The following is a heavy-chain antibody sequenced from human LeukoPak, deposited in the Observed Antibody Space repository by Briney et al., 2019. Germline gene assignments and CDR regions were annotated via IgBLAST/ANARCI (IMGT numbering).Heavy chain of an antibody. CDR1: GFTFSDYY. D-gene: IGHD6-13*01. Sequence: GGSLRLSCAASGFTFSDYYMSWIRQAPGKGLEWLSYISGSGSHTTYADSVRGRFTISRDNAKNSLSLQVNSLRANDTAVYYCARVGSTVAAGTPDYWGQGTLVTVSS. J-gene: IGHJ4*02. CDR2: ISGSGSHT. CDR3: ARVGSTVAAGTPDY. V-gene: IGHV3-11*06.